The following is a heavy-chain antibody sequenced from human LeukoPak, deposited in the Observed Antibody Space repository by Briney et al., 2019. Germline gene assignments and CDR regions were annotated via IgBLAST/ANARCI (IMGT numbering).Heavy chain of an antibody. CDR1: GFTFGDYA. D-gene: IGHD3-16*02. CDR3: TRAAYYDYVWGSYRLGAFDI. J-gene: IGHJ3*02. CDR2: IRSKANGGTT. V-gene: IGHV3-49*04. Sequence: GGSLRLSCTASGFTFGDYAMSWVRQAPGKGLEWVGFIRSKANGGTTEYAASVKGRFTISRDDSESIAYLQMNSLKTEDTAVYYCTRAAYYDYVWGSYRLGAFDIWGQGTMVTVSS.